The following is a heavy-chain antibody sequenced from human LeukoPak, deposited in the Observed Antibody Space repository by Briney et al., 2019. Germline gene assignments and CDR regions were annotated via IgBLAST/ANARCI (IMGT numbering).Heavy chain of an antibody. CDR1: GGTFSSYA. J-gene: IGHJ4*02. CDR2: IIPIFGTA. D-gene: IGHD6-19*01. Sequence: SVKVSCKASGGTFSSYAISWVRQAPGQGLEWMGRIIPIFGTANHAQKFQGRVTITTDESTSTAYMELSSLRSEDTAVYYCARQRLPVAGTPRFDYWGQGTLVTVSS. CDR3: ARQRLPVAGTPRFDY. V-gene: IGHV1-69*05.